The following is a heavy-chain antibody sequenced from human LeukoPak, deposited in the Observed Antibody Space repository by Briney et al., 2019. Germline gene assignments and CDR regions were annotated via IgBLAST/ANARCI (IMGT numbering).Heavy chain of an antibody. J-gene: IGHJ4*02. CDR2: IRYDGSNK. CDR3: AKDATDPRATDYFDY. D-gene: IGHD5-12*01. V-gene: IGHV3-30*02. CDR1: GFTFSSYG. Sequence: GGSLRLSCAASGFTFSSYGMHWVRQAPGKGLEWVPFIRYDGSNKYYADSVKGRFTISRDNSKNTLYLQMNSLRAEDTAVYYCAKDATDPRATDYFDYWGQGTLVTVSS.